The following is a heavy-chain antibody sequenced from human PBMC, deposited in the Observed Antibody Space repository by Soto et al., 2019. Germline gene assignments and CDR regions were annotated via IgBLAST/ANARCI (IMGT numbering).Heavy chain of an antibody. V-gene: IGHV4-34*01. J-gene: IGHJ4*02. CDR3: SLAVDGDFDY. D-gene: IGHD6-19*01. CDR1: GGSFSGYY. CDR2: INHSGST. Sequence: SETLSLTCAVYGGSFSGYYWSWIRQPPGKGLEWIGEINHSGSTNYNPSLKSRVTISVDTSKNQFSLKLSSVTAADTAVYYCSLAVDGDFDYWGQGTLVTVSS.